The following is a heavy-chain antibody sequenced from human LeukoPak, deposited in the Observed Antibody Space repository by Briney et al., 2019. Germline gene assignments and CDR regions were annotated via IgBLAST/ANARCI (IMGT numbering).Heavy chain of an antibody. J-gene: IGHJ4*02. CDR3: ARVLFYSSGNKSNRVDY. Sequence: ASVKVSCKASGYTFTGYYIHWVRQAPGQGLEWMGWINPNSGGTNNAQKFQGRVTMTRDTSISTAYIEPSRLRSDDTAVYYCARVLFYSSGNKSNRVDYWGQGTLVTVSS. CDR1: GYTFTGYY. D-gene: IGHD6-19*01. V-gene: IGHV1-2*02. CDR2: INPNSGGT.